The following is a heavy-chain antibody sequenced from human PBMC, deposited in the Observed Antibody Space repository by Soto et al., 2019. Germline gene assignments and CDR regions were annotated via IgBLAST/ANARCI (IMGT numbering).Heavy chain of an antibody. V-gene: IGHV3-30*18. CDR3: TKDGRFDSDGSLYYYYYGMDV. CDR2: ISNDGSNK. D-gene: IGHD2-15*01. Sequence: GGSLRLSCAASGFTFNNYGMNWVRQAPGKGLEWVAIISNDGSNKYYIESVRGRFTISRDNSKNMLFLQMNSLRVEDTAVYFCTKDGRFDSDGSLYYYYYGMDVWGQGTTVTV. CDR1: GFTFNNYG. J-gene: IGHJ6*02.